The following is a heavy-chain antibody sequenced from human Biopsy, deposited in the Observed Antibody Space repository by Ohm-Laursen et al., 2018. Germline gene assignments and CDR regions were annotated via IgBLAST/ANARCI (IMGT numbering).Heavy chain of an antibody. CDR1: GFTFSYYA. CDR3: ALAAAQTVTHFDY. D-gene: IGHD4-17*01. V-gene: IGHV3-23*01. Sequence: SLRLSCTASGFTFSYYAMSWVRQAPGKGLEWVSTISGSGGSTYYTDSVKGRFTISRDNSKNTLYLQMNSLRADGTAVYYCALAAAQTVTHFDYWGQGTLVTVSS. J-gene: IGHJ4*02. CDR2: ISGSGGST.